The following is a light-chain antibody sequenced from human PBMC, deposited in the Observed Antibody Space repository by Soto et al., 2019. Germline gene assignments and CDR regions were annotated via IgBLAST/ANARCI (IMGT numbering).Light chain of an antibody. J-gene: IGKJ1*01. CDR2: WAS. CDR3: QQHYSTPPRT. CDR1: QSIGRY. V-gene: IGKV4-1*01. Sequence: DIQMTHSPSSLSASVGDRVTITCRASQSIGRYLNWYQQKPGQPPKLLIYWASTRESGVPDRFSGSGSGTDFTLTISSLQAEDVAVYYCQQHYSTPPRTFGQGTKVDIK.